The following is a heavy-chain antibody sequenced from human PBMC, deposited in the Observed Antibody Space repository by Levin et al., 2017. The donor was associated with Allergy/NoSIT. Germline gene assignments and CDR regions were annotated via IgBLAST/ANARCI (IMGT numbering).Heavy chain of an antibody. J-gene: IGHJ4*02. V-gene: IGHV5-51*01. Sequence: KGGESLKISCQASGYSFTSYWFGWVRQRPGKGLEWMGLIFPGDSDTRVSPSFQGQIIMSVDKSISTAYLQWTSLKASDSAMYYCARRDSDGSNSFDYWGQGTLVIVSS. CDR1: GYSFTSYW. CDR3: ARRDSDGSNSFDY. D-gene: IGHD4-23*01. CDR2: IFPGDSDT.